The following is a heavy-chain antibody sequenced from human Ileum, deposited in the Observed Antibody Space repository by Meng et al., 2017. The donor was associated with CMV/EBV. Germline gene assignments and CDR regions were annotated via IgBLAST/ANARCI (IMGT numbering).Heavy chain of an antibody. CDR1: GDSISSGYYF. J-gene: IGHJ4*02. Sequence: QLQLEEAGPGLVEPSETLSLTCTVSGDSISSGYYFWGWIRQPPKGLEWVASITYSGTTYYNPSLKSRVTMSVDTSKNQFSLKLNSVTAADTAVYYCVRASITMIDYWGQGTLVTVSS. V-gene: IGHV4-39*07. CDR3: VRASITMIDY. D-gene: IGHD3-22*01. CDR2: ITYSGTT.